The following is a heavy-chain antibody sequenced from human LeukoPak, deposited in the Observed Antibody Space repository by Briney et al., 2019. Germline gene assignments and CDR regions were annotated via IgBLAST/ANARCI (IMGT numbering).Heavy chain of an antibody. CDR3: ARGVRRTDCSSTSCYYYYYMDV. V-gene: IGHV1-46*01. Sequence: ASVKVACMPDGRTFTSYYMHWVRQAPGQGSEWMGIINPSGGSTSYAQKLEGRVTMTSDTSTSTVYMELSSLRSEDTAVYYCARGVRRTDCSSTSCYYYYYMDVWGKGTTVTGSS. D-gene: IGHD2-2*01. CDR1: GRTFTSYY. CDR2: INPSGGST. J-gene: IGHJ6*03.